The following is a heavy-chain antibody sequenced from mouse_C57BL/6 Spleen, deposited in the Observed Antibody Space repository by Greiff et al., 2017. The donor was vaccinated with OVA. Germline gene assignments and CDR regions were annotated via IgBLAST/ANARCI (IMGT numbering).Heavy chain of an antibody. CDR2: ISGGGGNT. V-gene: IGHV5-9*01. CDR3: ARQGRGDYFDY. CDR1: GFTFSSYT. Sequence: EVMLVESGGGLVKPGGSLKLSCAASGFTFSSYTMSWVRQTPEKRLEWVATISGGGGNTYYPDSVKGRFTISRDNAKNTLYLQMSSLRSEDTAVYYCARQGRGDYFDYWGQGTTLTVSS. J-gene: IGHJ2*01.